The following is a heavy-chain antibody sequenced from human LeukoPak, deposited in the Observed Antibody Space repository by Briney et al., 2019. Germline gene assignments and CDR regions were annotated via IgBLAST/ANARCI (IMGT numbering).Heavy chain of an antibody. CDR2: IRYDENDKNNQ. J-gene: IGHJ5*02. D-gene: IGHD3-10*01. CDR3: AKGLMRDKWFGGS. V-gene: IGHV3-30*02. CDR1: GFIFSNYG. Sequence: GGSLRLSCAASGFIFSNYGMHWVRQAPGKGLEWVAFIRYDENDKNNQYYADSVKGRFTISRDNSKNTLYLQMNSLRVEDTAVYYCAKGLMRDKWFGGSWGQGTLVTVSS.